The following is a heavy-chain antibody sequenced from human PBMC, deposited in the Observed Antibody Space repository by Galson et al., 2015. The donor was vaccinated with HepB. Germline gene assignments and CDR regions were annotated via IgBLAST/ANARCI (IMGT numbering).Heavy chain of an antibody. D-gene: IGHD3-10*01. Sequence: SLRLSCAASGFTFDDYGMSWVRQAPGKGLEWVSGINWNGGSTGYADSVKGRFTISRDNAKNSLYLQMNSLRAEDTALYYCARDFPLIWGSGSSAAHGAFVIWGQGTMVTVSS. V-gene: IGHV3-20*04. CDR2: INWNGGST. CDR3: ARDFPLIWGSGSSAAHGAFVI. CDR1: GFTFDDYG. J-gene: IGHJ3*02.